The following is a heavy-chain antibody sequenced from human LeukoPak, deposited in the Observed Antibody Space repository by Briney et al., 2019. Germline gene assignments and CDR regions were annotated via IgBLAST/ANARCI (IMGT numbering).Heavy chain of an antibody. D-gene: IGHD1-14*01. J-gene: IGHJ4*02. V-gene: IGHV3-30*18. CDR3: AKGIDY. Sequence: GGSLRLSCAASGFTFSSYGMHWVRQAPGKGLEWVAVISYDGSNKYYADSVKGRFTISRDNSKNTLYLQMNSLRAEDTAVYYCAKGIDYWGQGTLVTVSS. CDR2: ISYDGSNK. CDR1: GFTFSSYG.